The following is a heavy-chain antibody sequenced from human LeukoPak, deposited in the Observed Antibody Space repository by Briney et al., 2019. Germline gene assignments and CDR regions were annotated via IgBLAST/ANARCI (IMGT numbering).Heavy chain of an antibody. Sequence: TSETLSLTCAVYGGSFSGYYMSWVRQAPGKGLEWVSVIYSGGSTYYADSVKGRFTISRDNSKNTLYLQMNSLRAEDTAVYYCARDGVDSSVAIWGQGTMVTVSS. V-gene: IGHV3-53*01. J-gene: IGHJ3*02. CDR1: GGSFSGYY. D-gene: IGHD3-22*01. CDR2: IYSGGST. CDR3: ARDGVDSSVAI.